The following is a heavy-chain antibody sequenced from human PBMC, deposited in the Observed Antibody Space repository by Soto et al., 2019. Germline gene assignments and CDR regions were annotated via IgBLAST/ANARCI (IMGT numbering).Heavy chain of an antibody. CDR3: ARPSTSGRTAYYYGMDV. CDR2: AAYDGINT. D-gene: IGHD6-19*01. V-gene: IGHV3-30*03. Sequence: ESGGGVVQPGRSLRLSCAAYGFTFSDYGMHWVRQAPGKGLEWVAVAAYDGINTFYGDPVKGRFTISKDNSKNILFLEMNSLRPEDTATYYCARPSTSGRTAYYYGMDVWGQGTSVTVSS. J-gene: IGHJ6*02. CDR1: GFTFSDYG.